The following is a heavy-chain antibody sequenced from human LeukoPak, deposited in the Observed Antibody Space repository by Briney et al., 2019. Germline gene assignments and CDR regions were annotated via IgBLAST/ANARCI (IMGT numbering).Heavy chain of an antibody. D-gene: IGHD3-22*01. CDR1: GFTFSSYA. V-gene: IGHV3-23*01. CDR3: AKNTGYYDSSGYYDY. CDR2: ISGSGGST. J-gene: IGHJ4*02. Sequence: GGSLRLSCAASGFTFSSYAMSWVRQAPGKGLEWVSAISGSGGSTYYADSVKGRFTISRDNSKNTLYLQMNSLRAEDTVVYYCAKNTGYYDSSGYYDYWGQGTLVTVSS.